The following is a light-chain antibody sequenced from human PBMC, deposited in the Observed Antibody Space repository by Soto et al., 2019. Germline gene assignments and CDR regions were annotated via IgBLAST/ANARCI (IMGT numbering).Light chain of an antibody. J-gene: IGKJ1*01. CDR1: QSISSW. V-gene: IGKV1-5*01. CDR2: DAS. Sequence: DIQMTQSPSTLSASVGDRVTITCRASQSISSWLAWYQQKPGKAPKLLIYDASSLESGVPSRFSGSGSGTEFTLTISSLQPDDFATYYCQQYTSSPTFGQGTKVEIK. CDR3: QQYTSSPT.